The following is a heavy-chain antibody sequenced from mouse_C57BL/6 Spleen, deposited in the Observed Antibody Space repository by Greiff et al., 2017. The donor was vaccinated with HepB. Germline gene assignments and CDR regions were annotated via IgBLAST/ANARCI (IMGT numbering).Heavy chain of an antibody. J-gene: IGHJ2*01. V-gene: IGHV1-15*01. CDR2: IDPETGGT. CDR3: TRITAQATYLDY. CDR1: GYTFTDYE. Sequence: QVQLQQSGAELVRPGASVTLSCKASGYTFTDYEMHWVKQTPVHGLEWIGAIDPETGGTAYNQKFKGKAILTADKSSSTAYMELRSLTSEDSAVYYCTRITAQATYLDYWGQGTTLTVSS. D-gene: IGHD3-2*02.